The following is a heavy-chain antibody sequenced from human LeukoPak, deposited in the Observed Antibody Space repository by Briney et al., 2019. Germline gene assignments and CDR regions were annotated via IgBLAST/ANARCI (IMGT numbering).Heavy chain of an antibody. CDR3: ARPKTLYAFDI. V-gene: IGHV1-2*02. CDR2: INPNSGGT. D-gene: IGHD2/OR15-2a*01. J-gene: IGHJ3*02. Sequence: ASVKVSCKASGYTFTSYGISWVRQAPGQGLEWMGWINPNSGGTNYAQKFQGRVTMTRDTSISTAYMELSRLRSDDTAVYYCARPKTLYAFDIWGQGTMVTVSS. CDR1: GYTFTSYG.